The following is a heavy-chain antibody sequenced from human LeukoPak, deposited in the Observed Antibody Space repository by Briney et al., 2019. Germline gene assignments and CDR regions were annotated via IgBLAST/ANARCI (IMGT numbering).Heavy chain of an antibody. V-gene: IGHV4-59*08. Sequence: SETLSLTRLVSGGSISDYYWSWLRQPPGKGLEWIGHIYYSGSTNYNPSLKSRVTISVDTSKNQFSLRLSSVTATDTAVYYCARRGYSYGPFDSWGQGTLVTVSA. CDR3: ARRGYSYGPFDS. J-gene: IGHJ4*02. CDR2: IYYSGST. D-gene: IGHD5-18*01. CDR1: GGSISDYY.